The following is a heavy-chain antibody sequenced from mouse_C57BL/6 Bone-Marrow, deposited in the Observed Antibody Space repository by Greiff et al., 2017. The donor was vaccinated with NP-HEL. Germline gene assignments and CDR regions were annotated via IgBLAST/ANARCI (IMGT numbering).Heavy chain of an antibody. CDR2: INPYNGGT. V-gene: IGHV1-19*01. CDR1: GYTFTDYY. CDR3: ARGCGLPLFAY. D-gene: IGHD3-3*01. J-gene: IGHJ3*01. Sequence: VQLQQSGPVLVKPGASVKMSCKASGYTFTDYYMNWVKQSHGKSLEWIGVINPYNGGTSYNQKFKGKATLTVYKSSSTAYMELNSLTSEDSAVYYCARGCGLPLFAYWGQGTLVTVSA.